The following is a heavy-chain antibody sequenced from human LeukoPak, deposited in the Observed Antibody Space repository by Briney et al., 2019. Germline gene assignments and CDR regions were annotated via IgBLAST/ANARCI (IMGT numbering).Heavy chain of an antibody. J-gene: IGHJ6*03. CDR1: GYTFTGYY. V-gene: IGHV1-2*02. D-gene: IGHD3-16*01. CDR2: INPNSGGT. CDR3: ARVAGDDPKYYYYYMDV. Sequence: GASVKVSCKASGYTFTGYYMHWVRQAPGQGLEWMGWINPNSGGTNYAQKFQGRVTMTRDTSISTAYMELSRLRSDDTAVYYCARVAGDDPKYYYYYMDVWGKGTTVTISS.